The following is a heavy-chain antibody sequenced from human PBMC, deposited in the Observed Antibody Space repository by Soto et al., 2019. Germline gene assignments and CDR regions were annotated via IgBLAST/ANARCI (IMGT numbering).Heavy chain of an antibody. V-gene: IGHV4-39*01. J-gene: IGHJ5*02. CDR1: GGSISRSTYY. D-gene: IGHD2-2*01. CDR3: ARQVPAAVRLGWFDP. Sequence: PSETLSLTCTVSGGSISRSTYYWGWIRQPPGKGLEWIGGIYYSGSTYYRPSLKSRVTISVDTSKNQFSLKLSSVTAADTAVYYCARQVPAAVRLGWFDPWGHGXLVTVSS. CDR2: IYYSGST.